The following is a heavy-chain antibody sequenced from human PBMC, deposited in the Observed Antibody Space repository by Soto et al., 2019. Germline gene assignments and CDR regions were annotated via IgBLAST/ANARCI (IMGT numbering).Heavy chain of an antibody. Sequence: SETLSLTCTVSGGSISSYYWSWIRQPPGKGLEWIGYIYYSGSTNYNPPLKSRVTISVDTSKNQFSLKLSSVTAADTAVYYCARENASSGSFYYWGKGTLVTVSS. CDR2: IYYSGST. CDR1: GGSISSYY. D-gene: IGHD3-22*01. CDR3: ARENASSGSFYY. J-gene: IGHJ4*02. V-gene: IGHV4-59*01.